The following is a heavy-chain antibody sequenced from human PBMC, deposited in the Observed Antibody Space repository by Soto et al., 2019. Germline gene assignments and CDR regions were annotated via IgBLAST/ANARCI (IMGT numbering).Heavy chain of an antibody. D-gene: IGHD3-10*01. CDR1: GFTFSGSA. Sequence: GGSLRLSCAASGFTFSGSAMHWVRQASGKGLGWVGRIRSKANSYATAYAASVKGRFTISRDDSKNTAYLQMNSLKTEDTAVYYCTRRAGSGSFMVDYWGQGTLVTVSS. V-gene: IGHV3-73*01. J-gene: IGHJ4*02. CDR3: TRRAGSGSFMVDY. CDR2: IRSKANSYAT.